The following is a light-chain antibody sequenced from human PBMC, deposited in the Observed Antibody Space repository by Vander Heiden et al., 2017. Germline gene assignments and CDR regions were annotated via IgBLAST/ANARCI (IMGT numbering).Light chain of an antibody. CDR3: QQYVNIPHT. J-gene: IGKJ4*01. V-gene: IGKV4-1*01. CDR1: QSILHSPNNKNY. CDR2: WAS. Sequence: DIVMTQSPDSLAVSLGERATINCKSSQSILHSPNNKNYLAWYQQKPGQPPKLLIYWASTRESGVPDRCSGSGSGTDFTLTISSLQAEDVAVYYCQQYVNIPHTFGGGTRVDIK.